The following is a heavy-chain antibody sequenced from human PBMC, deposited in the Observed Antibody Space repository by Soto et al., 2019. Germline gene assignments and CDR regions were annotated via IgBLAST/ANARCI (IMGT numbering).Heavy chain of an antibody. CDR3: ITAPHYFFDGDGYYPNDY. D-gene: IGHD5-18*01. V-gene: IGHV3-15*01. Sequence: EVQLVESGGGLVKPGGSLRLSCAASGFTFSNAWMSWVRQAPGKGLEWVGRIKSNTEGATTDYATPVKGRFTISRDDSKNTLYMQLNSLKTEDTALYYCITAPHYFFDGDGYYPNDYWGQGTLVTVSS. J-gene: IGHJ4*02. CDR1: GFTFSNAW. CDR2: IKSNTEGATT.